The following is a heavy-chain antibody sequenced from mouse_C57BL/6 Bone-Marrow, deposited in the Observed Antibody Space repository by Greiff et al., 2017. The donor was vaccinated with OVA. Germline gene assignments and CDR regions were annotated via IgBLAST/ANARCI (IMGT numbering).Heavy chain of an antibody. D-gene: IGHD1-2*01. V-gene: IGHV7-3*01. Sequence: EVQRVESGGGLVQPGGSLSLSCAASGFTFTDYYMSWVRQPPGKALEWLGFIRNKANGYTTEYSASVKGRFTISRDNSQSILYLQMNALRAEDSATYYCARGGLRRLYFDYWGQGTTLTVSS. CDR3: ARGGLRRLYFDY. CDR1: GFTFTDYY. J-gene: IGHJ2*01. CDR2: IRNKANGYTT.